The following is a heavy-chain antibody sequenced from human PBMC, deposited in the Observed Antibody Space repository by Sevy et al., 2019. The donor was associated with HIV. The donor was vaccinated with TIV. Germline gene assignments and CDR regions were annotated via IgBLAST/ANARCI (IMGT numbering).Heavy chain of an antibody. CDR2: FDREDGET. CDR1: GYTLTQVS. V-gene: IGHV1-24*01. D-gene: IGHD3-22*01. CDR3: ATTKDYYDSSGCPFDY. J-gene: IGHJ4*02. Sequence: ASVKVSCKVSGYTLTQVSMHWVRQAPGEGLEWMGSFDREDGETIYAQKFQGRVTMTEDTSTDTAYMELNSLRSEDTAVYFCATTKDYYDSSGCPFDYWGQGTLVTVSS.